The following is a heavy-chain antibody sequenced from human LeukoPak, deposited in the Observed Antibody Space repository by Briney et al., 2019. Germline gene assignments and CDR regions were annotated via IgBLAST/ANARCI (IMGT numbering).Heavy chain of an antibody. V-gene: IGHV3-30*18. D-gene: IGHD3-10*01. CDR1: GFTFSSYG. J-gene: IGHJ4*02. Sequence: GGSLRLSCAASGFTFSSYGMHWVRQAPGKGLEWVAVISYDGSNKYYADSVKGRFTISRDNSKNTLYLQMNSLSAEDTAVYYCAKVYQARVTYGSGSYFDYWGQGTLVTVSS. CDR3: AKVYQARVTYGSGSYFDY. CDR2: ISYDGSNK.